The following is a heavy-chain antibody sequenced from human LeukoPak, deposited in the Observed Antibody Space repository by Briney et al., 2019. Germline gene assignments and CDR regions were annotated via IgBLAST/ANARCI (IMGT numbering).Heavy chain of an antibody. J-gene: IGHJ4*02. CDR1: GGSISSSSYF. D-gene: IGHD2-2*01. CDR3: ARVCSSTSCFLDH. CDR2: MYHSGST. V-gene: IGHV4-39*01. Sequence: SETMSLTCTVSGGSISSSSYFWGWIRQPPGKGLEWIGTMYHSGSTYYNPSLKSRVTISVDTSKNQFSLKLSSVTAADTAVYYCARVCSSTSCFLDHWGQGTLVTVSS.